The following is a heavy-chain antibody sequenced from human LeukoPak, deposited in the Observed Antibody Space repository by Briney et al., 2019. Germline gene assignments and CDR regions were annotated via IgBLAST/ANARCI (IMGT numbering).Heavy chain of an antibody. V-gene: IGHV3-48*03. CDR3: ARDHSGRGPLDY. CDR1: GFTFSSYE. Sequence: PGGSLRLSCAASGFTFSSYEMNWVRQAPGKGLEWVSYISSSGSTIYYADSVKGRFTISRDNAKNSLYLQMNSLRAEDTAVYYCARDHSGRGPLDYWGQGTLVTVSS. J-gene: IGHJ4*02. D-gene: IGHD3-10*01. CDR2: ISSSGSTI.